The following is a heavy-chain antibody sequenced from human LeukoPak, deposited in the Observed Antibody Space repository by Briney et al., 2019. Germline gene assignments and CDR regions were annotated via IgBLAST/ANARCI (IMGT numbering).Heavy chain of an antibody. CDR2: IYVTGT. D-gene: IGHD3-16*02. CDR1: GGSIGTYY. V-gene: IGHV4-59*08. CDR3: ARHIGGGIEDMDV. Sequence: SETLSLTCTVSGGSIGTYYWSWIRQSPGKGLEWIGYIYVTGTRYNPYLQSRVTISVDRSRNQFFLKMGSVTAADTAVYYCARHIGGGIEDMDVWGKGTKVIVSS. J-gene: IGHJ6*03.